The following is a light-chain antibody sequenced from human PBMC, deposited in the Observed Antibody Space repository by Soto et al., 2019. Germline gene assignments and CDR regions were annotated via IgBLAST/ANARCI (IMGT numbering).Light chain of an antibody. J-gene: IGKJ2*01. CDR3: QQYHNWPPQYT. Sequence: EIVMTQSPASLSVSPGDGATLSCRASQSVASNVAWYQQKPGQGPRLLIHGASTRAVGVPARFSGSGSGTEFTLNISSLQSEDFAVYYCQQYHNWPPQYTFGQGTKLQIK. V-gene: IGKV3-15*01. CDR2: GAS. CDR1: QSVASN.